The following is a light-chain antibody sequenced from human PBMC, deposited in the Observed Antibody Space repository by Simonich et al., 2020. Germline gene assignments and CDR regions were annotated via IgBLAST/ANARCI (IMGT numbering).Light chain of an antibody. CDR2: DAS. Sequence: EIVLTQSPATLSLSPGERATLSCSASPRVSSYLAWYQQKPGQAPRLLIYDASNRATCIPARFSGRGSGTDFTLTISSLEPEDFAVYYCQQRSNWPPYTFGQGTKLEIK. CDR3: QQRSNWPPYT. CDR1: PRVSSY. J-gene: IGKJ2*01. V-gene: IGKV3-11*01.